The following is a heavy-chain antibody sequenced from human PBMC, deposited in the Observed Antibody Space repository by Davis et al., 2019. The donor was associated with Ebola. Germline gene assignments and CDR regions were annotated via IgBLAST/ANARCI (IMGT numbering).Heavy chain of an antibody. J-gene: IGHJ1*01. Sequence: GESLKISCAASGFTFSSYAMSWVRQAPGKGLEWVSAISGSGGSTYYADSVKGRFTISRDNAKNSLYLQMNSVRAEDTAVYYCARDARLRFLEWLPPRWGQGTLVTVSS. CDR3: ARDARLRFLEWLPPR. D-gene: IGHD3-3*01. CDR2: ISGSGGST. V-gene: IGHV3-23*01. CDR1: GFTFSSYA.